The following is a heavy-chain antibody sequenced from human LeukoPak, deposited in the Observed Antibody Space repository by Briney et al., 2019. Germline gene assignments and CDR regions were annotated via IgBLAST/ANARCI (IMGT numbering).Heavy chain of an antibody. D-gene: IGHD4-17*01. J-gene: IGHJ4*02. Sequence: SETLSLTCTVSGDSIRRGFYWGWIRQPPGKGMEWVGSMFHSGSTYLNPSLRSRITISVDTSKNQFSLKLSSVTAADTAVYYCARGVRYWGQGTLVTVSS. CDR1: GDSIRRGFY. CDR2: MFHSGST. V-gene: IGHV4-38-2*02. CDR3: ARGVRY.